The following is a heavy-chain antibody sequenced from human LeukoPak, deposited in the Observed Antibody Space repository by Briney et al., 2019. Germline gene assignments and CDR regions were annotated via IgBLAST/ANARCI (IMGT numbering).Heavy chain of an antibody. CDR3: AGQSSGYHY. CDR1: GGSISSYY. V-gene: IGHV4-59*08. J-gene: IGHJ4*02. CDR2: IYYSGST. Sequence: SSETLSLTCTVSGGSISSYYWSWIRQPPGKGLEWIGYIYYSGSTNYNPSLKSRVTISVDTSKNQFSLKLSSVTAADTAVYYCAGQSSGYHYWGQGTLVTVSS. D-gene: IGHD3-22*01.